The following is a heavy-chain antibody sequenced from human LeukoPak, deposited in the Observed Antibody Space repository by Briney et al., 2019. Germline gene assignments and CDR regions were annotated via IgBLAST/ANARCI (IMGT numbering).Heavy chain of an antibody. J-gene: IGHJ4*02. CDR2: ISWNSGSI. D-gene: IGHD3-22*01. CDR1: GFTFDDYA. V-gene: IGHV3-9*01. CDR3: AKDELYYYDSSGSYFDY. Sequence: GGSLRLSCAASGFTFDDYAMHWVWHAPGKGLEWVSGISWNSGSIGYADSVKGRFTISRDNAKNSLYLQMNSLRAEDTALYYCAKDELYYYDSSGSYFDYWGQGTLVTVSS.